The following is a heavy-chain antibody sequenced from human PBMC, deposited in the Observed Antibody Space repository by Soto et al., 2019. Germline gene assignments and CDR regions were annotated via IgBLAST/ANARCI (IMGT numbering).Heavy chain of an antibody. V-gene: IGHV4-59*12. CDR2: IHYSGNT. Sequence: SETLSLTCTVSGGSINSYYWSWVRQPPGKGLERVGYIHYSGNTNYNPSLKSRVTISVDTSKNQFSLKLSSVTAADTAVYYCARVPDYWGQGTLVTVSS. CDR1: GGSINSYY. CDR3: ARVPDY. J-gene: IGHJ4*02.